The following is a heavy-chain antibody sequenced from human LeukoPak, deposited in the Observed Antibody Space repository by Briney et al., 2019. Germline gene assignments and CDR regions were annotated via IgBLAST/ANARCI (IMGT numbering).Heavy chain of an antibody. CDR1: GGSISSGDYY. CDR2: IYYSGST. J-gene: IGHJ4*02. Sequence: SQTLSLTCTVSGGSISSGDYYWSWIRQPPGKGLEWIGYIYYSGSTYYSPSLKSRVTISVDTSKNQFSLRLTSVTAADTAVYYCARTSYHYNSGDYGWYFDYWGQGTLVTVSA. V-gene: IGHV4-30-4*01. D-gene: IGHD3-10*01. CDR3: ARTSYHYNSGDYGWYFDY.